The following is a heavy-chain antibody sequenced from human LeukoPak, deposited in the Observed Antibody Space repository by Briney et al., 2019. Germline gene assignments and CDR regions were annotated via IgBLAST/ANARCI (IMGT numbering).Heavy chain of an antibody. J-gene: IGHJ4*02. V-gene: IGHV3-49*03. CDR2: IRSKAHGGTT. Sequence: GGSLRLSRTASGFTFGDYAMSWFRQAPGKGLEWVGFIRSKAHGGTTEYAASVKGRFSISRDDSKSIAYLQMNSLKTEDTAVFYCTREKGDRHGYNHQFDYWGQGTLVTVSS. CDR3: TREKGDRHGYNHQFDY. CDR1: GFTFGDYA. D-gene: IGHD5-24*01.